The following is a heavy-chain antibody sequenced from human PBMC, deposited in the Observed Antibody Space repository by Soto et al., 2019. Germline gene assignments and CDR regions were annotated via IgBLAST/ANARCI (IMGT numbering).Heavy chain of an antibody. CDR1: GFSLSTSGVG. J-gene: IGHJ4*02. Sequence: QITLKESGPTLVKPTQTLTLTCTFSGFSLSTSGVGVGWIRQPPGKALEWLALIYWDDDKRYSPSLKSRLTTXKXTXTNQVVLTMTNTDPVDTATYYCPHRVSGDNEDYFDDWGQGTLVTVSS. CDR2: IYWDDDK. D-gene: IGHD4-17*01. CDR3: PHRVSGDNEDYFDD. V-gene: IGHV2-5*02.